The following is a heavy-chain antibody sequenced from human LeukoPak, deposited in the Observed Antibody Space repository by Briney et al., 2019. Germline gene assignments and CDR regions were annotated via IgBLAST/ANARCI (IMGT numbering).Heavy chain of an antibody. CDR1: GGSFSGYY. Sequence: PSETLSLTCAVYGGSFSGYYWSRIRQPPGKGLEWIGEINHSGSTNYNPSLKSRVTISVDTSKNQFSLKLSSVTAADTAVYYCARDAAPYYYGSGIFRKNNWFDPWGQGTLVTVSS. D-gene: IGHD3-10*01. V-gene: IGHV4-34*01. CDR3: ARDAAPYYYGSGIFRKNNWFDP. CDR2: INHSGST. J-gene: IGHJ5*02.